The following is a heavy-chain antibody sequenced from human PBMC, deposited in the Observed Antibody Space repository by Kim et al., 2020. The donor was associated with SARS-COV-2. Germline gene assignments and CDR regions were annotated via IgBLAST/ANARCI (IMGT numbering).Heavy chain of an antibody. CDR1: GGTFSSYA. D-gene: IGHD2-15*01. CDR3: ARLYGGNLVSAFDI. Sequence: SVKVSCKASGGTFSSYAISWVRQAPGQGLEWMGGIIPIFGTANYAQKFQGRVTITADESTSTAYMELSSLRSEDTAVYYCARLYGGNLVSAFDIWGQGTMVTVSS. CDR2: IIPIFGTA. V-gene: IGHV1-69*13. J-gene: IGHJ3*02.